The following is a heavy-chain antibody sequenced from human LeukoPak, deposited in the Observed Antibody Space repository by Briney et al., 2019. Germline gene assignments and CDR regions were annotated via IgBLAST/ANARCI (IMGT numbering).Heavy chain of an antibody. J-gene: IGHJ4*02. V-gene: IGHV1-69*04. CDR3: ARVDTADY. Sequence: SVKLSCKASGGTFSSYAISWVRQAPGQGLEWMGRIIPILGIANYAQKFRGRVALTADTSTSTAYMELSSLRSEDTAVYYCARVDTADYWGQGTLVTVSS. CDR1: GGTFSSYA. D-gene: IGHD5-18*01. CDR2: IIPILGIA.